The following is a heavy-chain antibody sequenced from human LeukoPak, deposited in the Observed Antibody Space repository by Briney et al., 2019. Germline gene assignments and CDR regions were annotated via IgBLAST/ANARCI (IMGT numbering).Heavy chain of an antibody. D-gene: IGHD2-2*02. Sequence: GGSLRLSCAASGFTFSDYYMSWIRQAPGKGLEWVSYISSSGSTIYYADSVKGRFTISRDNAKNSLYLQMNSLRAEDAAVYYCARVFDQLLYDYWGQGTLVTVSS. CDR3: ARVFDQLLYDY. CDR1: GFTFSDYY. J-gene: IGHJ4*02. V-gene: IGHV3-11*04. CDR2: ISSSGSTI.